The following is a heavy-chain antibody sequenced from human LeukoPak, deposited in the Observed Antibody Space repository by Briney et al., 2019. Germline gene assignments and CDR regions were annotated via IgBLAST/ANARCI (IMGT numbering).Heavy chain of an antibody. J-gene: IGHJ4*02. Sequence: SETLSLTCTVSGGSISSYYWSWIRQPPGKGLEWIGYIYYSGSTNYNPSLKSRVTISVDTSKNQFSLKLSSVTAADTAVYYCARGGYSSGVDYWGQGTLATVSS. CDR2: IYYSGST. CDR3: ARGGYSSGVDY. V-gene: IGHV4-59*01. CDR1: GGSISSYY. D-gene: IGHD6-19*01.